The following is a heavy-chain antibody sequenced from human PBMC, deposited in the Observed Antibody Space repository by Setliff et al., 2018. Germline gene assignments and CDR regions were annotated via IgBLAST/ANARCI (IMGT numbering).Heavy chain of an antibody. J-gene: IGHJ4*02. CDR2: INPGGLTS. D-gene: IGHD6-25*01. V-gene: IGHV1-46*01. CDR3: ARAGLAAAGRKGVFDH. Sequence: ASVKVSCKTSGYYFTSHYVHWVRQAPGQGLEWMGIINPGGLTSSSTQKFEGRVTMTRDTSTSTVYMELNSLTSDDTAVYYCARAGLAAAGRKGVFDHWGQGTLVTVSS. CDR1: GYYFTSHY.